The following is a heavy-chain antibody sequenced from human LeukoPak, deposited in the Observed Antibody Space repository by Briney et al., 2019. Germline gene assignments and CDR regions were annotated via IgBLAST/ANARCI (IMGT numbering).Heavy chain of an antibody. CDR3: ARDRIAAAGN. D-gene: IGHD6-13*01. Sequence: PGGSLRLSCAVSGFTLSNYSMNWVRQAPGKGLEWISYISGSGFTIHYADSVKGRFTISRDNAKNSLYLQMNSLRAEDTAVYYCARDRIAAAGNWGQGTLVTVSS. CDR1: GFTLSNYS. CDR2: ISGSGFTI. J-gene: IGHJ4*02. V-gene: IGHV3-48*01.